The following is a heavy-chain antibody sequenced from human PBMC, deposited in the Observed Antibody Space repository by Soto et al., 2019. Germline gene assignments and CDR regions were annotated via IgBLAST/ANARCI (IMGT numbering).Heavy chain of an antibody. CDR3: ARDLLVPHESRMDV. J-gene: IGHJ6*02. CDR2: IWYDGSNK. Sequence: TGGSLRLSCAASGFTFRGYAMIWVRQAPGKGLEWVAVIWYDGSNKYYADSVKGRFTISRDNSKNTLYLQMNSLRAEDTAVYYCARDLLVPHESRMDVWGQGTTVTVSS. V-gene: IGHV3-33*08. CDR1: GFTFRGYA. D-gene: IGHD2-2*01.